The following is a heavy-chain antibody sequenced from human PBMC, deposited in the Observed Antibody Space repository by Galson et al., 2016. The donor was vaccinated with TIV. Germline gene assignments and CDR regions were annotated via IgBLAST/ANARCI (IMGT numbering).Heavy chain of an antibody. CDR3: ARPPYCGGDCYKYDQ. Sequence: SCKASGYTFTIYALHWVRQAPGQRLEWMGWINPGNGNTKYSQKFQGRVTITRDSSANTAYMELSSLRSEDTAVYFCARPPYCGGDCYKYDQWGQGTLVTVSS. J-gene: IGHJ4*02. CDR2: INPGNGNT. D-gene: IGHD2-21*01. CDR1: GYTFTIYA. V-gene: IGHV1-3*01.